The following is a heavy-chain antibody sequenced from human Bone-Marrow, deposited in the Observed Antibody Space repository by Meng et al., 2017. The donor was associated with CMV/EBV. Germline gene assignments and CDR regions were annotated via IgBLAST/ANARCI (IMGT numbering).Heavy chain of an antibody. J-gene: IGHJ4*02. Sequence: SETLSLTCTVSGGSISSSSYYWGWIRQPPGKGLEWIGYIYYSGSTNYNPSLKSRVTISVDTSKNQFSLKLSSVTAADTAVYYWARGTFTGVGDFWSGGLFDYWGQGTLVTVSS. D-gene: IGHD3-3*01. CDR2: IYYSGST. CDR1: GGSISSSSYY. CDR3: ARGTFTGVGDFWSGGLFDY. V-gene: IGHV4-61*05.